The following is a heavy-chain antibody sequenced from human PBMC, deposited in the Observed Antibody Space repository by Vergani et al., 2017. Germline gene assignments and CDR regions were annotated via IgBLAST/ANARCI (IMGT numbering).Heavy chain of an antibody. D-gene: IGHD1-1*01. Sequence: QVHLVESGGGVVHPGRSLRLSCVVSGFTSSYYGMHWVRQAPGKGLEWVAVISYDGTQKYYADSVKGRFTISRDNSKSTLYLQMNSLRTEDTAVYYCATKSCGTPGCQIGYFREWGQGTLVTVSS. J-gene: IGHJ1*01. V-gene: IGHV3-30*03. CDR2: ISYDGTQK. CDR3: ATKSCGTPGCQIGYFRE. CDR1: GFTSSYYG.